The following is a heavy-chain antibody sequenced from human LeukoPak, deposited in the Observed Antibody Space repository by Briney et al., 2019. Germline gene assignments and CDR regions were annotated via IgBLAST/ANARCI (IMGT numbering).Heavy chain of an antibody. V-gene: IGHV1-18*01. CDR2: ISAYNGNT. CDR3: AGGGCSGGSCYRWWFDP. Sequence: ASVKVSCKASGGTFSSYAISWERQAPGQGLEWMGWISAYNGNTNYAQKLQGRVTMTTDTSTSTAYMELRSLRSDDTAVYYCAGGGCSGGSCYRWWFDPWGQGTLVTVSS. D-gene: IGHD2-15*01. CDR1: GGTFSSYA. J-gene: IGHJ5*02.